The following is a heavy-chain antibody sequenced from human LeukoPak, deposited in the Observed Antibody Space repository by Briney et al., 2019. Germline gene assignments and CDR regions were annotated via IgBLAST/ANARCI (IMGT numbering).Heavy chain of an antibody. Sequence: GGSLRLSCAASGFTFSSYSMNWVRQAPGKGLEWVSSITSTSTYTFYADSVKGRFIISRDTSKNTLYLQMNSLRDAATSVYYCGDPFDYRGEGALVTASS. V-gene: IGHV3-21*01. CDR3: GDPFDY. J-gene: IGHJ4*02. CDR2: ITSTSTYT. D-gene: IGHD2/OR15-2a*01. CDR1: GFTFSSYS.